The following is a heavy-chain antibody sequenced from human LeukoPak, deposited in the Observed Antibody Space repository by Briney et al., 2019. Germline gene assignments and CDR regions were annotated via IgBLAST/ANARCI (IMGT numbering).Heavy chain of an antibody. D-gene: IGHD3-10*01. CDR1: GYSISSGYY. J-gene: IGHJ6*02. V-gene: IGHV4-38-2*02. CDR2: IYHSGST. Sequence: SETLSLTCTVSGYSISSGYYWGWIRQPPGKGLEWIESIYHSGSTYYNPSLKSRVTISVDTSKNQFSLKLSSVTAADTAVYYCARVGGTMVRGVIISWGMDVWGQGTTVTVSS. CDR3: ARVGGTMVRGVIISWGMDV.